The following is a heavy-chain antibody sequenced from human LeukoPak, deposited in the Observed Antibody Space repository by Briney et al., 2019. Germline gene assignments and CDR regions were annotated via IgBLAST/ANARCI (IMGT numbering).Heavy chain of an antibody. V-gene: IGHV3-30*18. CDR1: GFTFSRHG. Sequence: GGSLRLSCAASGFTFSRHGMHWVRQAPGKGLEWVAAISDDGGNKYYGDSMKGRFTISRDNSKNTLFLEINTLRTEDTAVYYCAKDDITATVTTKQFYHDYWGQGTLVTVSS. CDR3: AKDDITATVTTKQFYHDY. J-gene: IGHJ4*02. D-gene: IGHD4-17*01. CDR2: ISDDGGNK.